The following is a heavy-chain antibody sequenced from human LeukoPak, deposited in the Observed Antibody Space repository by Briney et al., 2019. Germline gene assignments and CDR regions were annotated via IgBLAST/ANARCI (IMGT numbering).Heavy chain of an antibody. CDR3: ARRTRPGAFDY. Sequence: GGSLRLSCAASGFTFSSYAMHWVRQAPGKGLEWVAVISYDGSNKYYADSVKGRFTISRDNSKNTLYLQMNSLRAEDTAVYYCARRTRPGAFDYWGQGTLVTVSS. CDR1: GFTFSSYA. D-gene: IGHD6-6*01. J-gene: IGHJ4*02. CDR2: ISYDGSNK. V-gene: IGHV3-30-3*01.